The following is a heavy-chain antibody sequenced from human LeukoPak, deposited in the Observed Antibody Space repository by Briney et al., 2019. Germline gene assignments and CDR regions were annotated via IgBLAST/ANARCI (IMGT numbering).Heavy chain of an antibody. Sequence: PSETLSLTCAVYGGSFSGYYWSWIRQPQGKGLEWIGQINHSGSTNYSPSLKSRVTISVDTSKNQFSLKLSSATAADTAVHYCARMYSSSSSARKGRFDPWGQGTLVTVSS. CDR2: INHSGST. V-gene: IGHV4-34*01. J-gene: IGHJ5*02. CDR1: GGSFSGYY. D-gene: IGHD6-6*01. CDR3: ARMYSSSSSARKGRFDP.